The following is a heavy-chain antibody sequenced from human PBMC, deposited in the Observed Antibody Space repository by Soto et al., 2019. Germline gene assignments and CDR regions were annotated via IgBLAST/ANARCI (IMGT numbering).Heavy chain of an antibody. Sequence: EVHLLESGGGLVQPGGSLRLSCAASGFTFSSYAMRWVRRAPGKGLEWVSVISGSGGSTYSADSVNGRFTISRDNSKNTLYLQMNNLRAEDTAMYYCAKDFSVNTFKPAYCDFWGQGTLVTVSS. J-gene: IGHJ4*02. CDR1: GFTFSSYA. V-gene: IGHV3-23*01. CDR2: ISGSGGST. D-gene: IGHD2-2*01. CDR3: AKDFSVNTFKPAYCDF.